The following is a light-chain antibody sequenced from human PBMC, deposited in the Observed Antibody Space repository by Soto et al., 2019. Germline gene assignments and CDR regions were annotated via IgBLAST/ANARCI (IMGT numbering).Light chain of an antibody. CDR1: SSDVGAYKY. CDR3: NSYAGDIIRSV. J-gene: IGLJ1*01. V-gene: IGLV2-14*01. Sequence: QSALTQPASVSGSPGQSVTISCTGTSSDVGAYKYVSWYQQHPGKAPKLMIYEVSNRPSGVSNRFSGSKSGNTASLTISGLQADDEAAYYCNSYAGDIIRSVFGTAPKAPVL. CDR2: EVS.